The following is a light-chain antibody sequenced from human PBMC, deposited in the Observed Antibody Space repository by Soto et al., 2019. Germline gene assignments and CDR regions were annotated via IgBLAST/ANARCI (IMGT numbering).Light chain of an antibody. V-gene: IGKV3-11*01. J-gene: IGKJ4*01. Sequence: EIVLTQSPATLSLSPGDRATLSCRASQSVGSHLAWYQQRPGQAPRLLIYDVSNRATGIPARFSGSVSGTDFSLTISRLEPEDFAVYYCHQRYNWPLTFGGGTKVEIK. CDR3: HQRYNWPLT. CDR1: QSVGSH. CDR2: DVS.